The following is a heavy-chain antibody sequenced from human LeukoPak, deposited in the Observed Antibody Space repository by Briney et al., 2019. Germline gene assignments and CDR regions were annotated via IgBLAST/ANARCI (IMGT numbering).Heavy chain of an antibody. Sequence: KTSGTLSLTCTVSGGSISSYYRSWIRQPAGKGLEWIGEINHSGSTNYNPSLKSRVTISVDTSKNQFSLKLSSVTAADTAVYYCARFPDRVVVPKWYYFDYWGQGTLVTVSS. CDR3: ARFPDRVVVPKWYYFDY. J-gene: IGHJ4*02. CDR2: INHSGST. CDR1: GGSISSYY. D-gene: IGHD2-2*01. V-gene: IGHV4-34*01.